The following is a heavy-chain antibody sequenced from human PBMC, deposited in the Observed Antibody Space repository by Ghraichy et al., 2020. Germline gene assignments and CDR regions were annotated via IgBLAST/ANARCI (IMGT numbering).Heavy chain of an antibody. V-gene: IGHV6-1*01. CDR2: TYYRSKWYN. J-gene: IGHJ4*02. CDR1: GDSVSSNTVT. Sequence: SQTLSITCAISGDSVSSNTVTWNWIRQSPSRGLEWLGRTYYRSKWYNDYAVFVKSRITINPDTSKNHFSLQLNSVTPEDTAMYYCARSADYGDDYWGQGTLVTVSS. D-gene: IGHD4-17*01. CDR3: ARSADYGDDY.